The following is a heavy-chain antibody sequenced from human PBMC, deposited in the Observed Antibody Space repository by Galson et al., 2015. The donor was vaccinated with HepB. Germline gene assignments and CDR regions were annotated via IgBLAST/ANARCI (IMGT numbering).Heavy chain of an antibody. V-gene: IGHV3-23*01. CDR1: GFTFTSYG. CDR3: VRGTTAPDY. Sequence: SLRLSCAACGFTFTSYGMSWVRQAPGEGLECVPAISRGGDTSDYADSVKGRFTVSRDSSTNTLYLQMNGLRADDTAIYYCVRGTTAPDYWGQGTLVTVSS. J-gene: IGHJ4*02. CDR2: ISRGGDTS. D-gene: IGHD2/OR15-2a*01.